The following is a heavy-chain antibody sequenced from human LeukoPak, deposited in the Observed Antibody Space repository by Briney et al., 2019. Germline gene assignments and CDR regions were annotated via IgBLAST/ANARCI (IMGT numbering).Heavy chain of an antibody. D-gene: IGHD2-8*01. J-gene: IGHJ4*02. CDR2: IYYSGST. V-gene: IGHV4-34*01. Sequence: SETLSLTCAVYGGSFSGYYWSWIRQPPGKGLEWIGSIYYSGSTYYNPSLKSRVTISVDTSKNQFSLKLSSVTAADTAVYYCARLYLTPRDYFDYWGQGTLVTVSS. CDR3: ARLYLTPRDYFDY. CDR1: GGSFSGYY.